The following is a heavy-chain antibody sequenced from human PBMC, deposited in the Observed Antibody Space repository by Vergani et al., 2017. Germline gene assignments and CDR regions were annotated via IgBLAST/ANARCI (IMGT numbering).Heavy chain of an antibody. CDR2: INPSGGST. CDR3: ARDREMATIFHYYYYMDV. V-gene: IGHV1-46*01. D-gene: IGHD5-24*01. CDR1: GYTFTSYY. J-gene: IGHJ6*03. Sequence: QVQLVQSGAEVKKPGASVKVSCKASGYTFTSYYMHWVRQAPGQGLEWMGIINPSGGSTSYAQKFQGRVTMTSDTSTSTVYMELSSLRSEDTAVYYCARDREMATIFHYYYYMDVWGKGTTVTVSS.